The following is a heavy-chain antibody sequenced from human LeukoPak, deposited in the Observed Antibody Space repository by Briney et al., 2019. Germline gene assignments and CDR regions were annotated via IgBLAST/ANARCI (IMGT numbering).Heavy chain of an antibody. J-gene: IGHJ4*02. CDR1: GYTFTSYY. Sequence: ASVKVSCKASGYTFTSYYMHWVRQAPGQGLEWMGIINPSGGSTSYAQKFQGRVTMTRDTSTSTAYMELSSLRSEDTAVYYCATGYGDFRVEGRYFYSWGQGTLVTVSS. CDR2: INPSGGST. D-gene: IGHD4-17*01. CDR3: ATGYGDFRVEGRYFYS. V-gene: IGHV1-46*01.